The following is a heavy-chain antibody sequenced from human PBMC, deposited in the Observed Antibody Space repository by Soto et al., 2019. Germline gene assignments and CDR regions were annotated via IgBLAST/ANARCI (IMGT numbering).Heavy chain of an antibody. V-gene: IGHV4-4*07. CDR1: GASISGFY. Sequence: SETLSLTCTVSGASISGFYWSWIRKSAGKGLEWIGRIYATGTTDYNPSLKSRVMMSVDTSKKQFSLKLRSVTAADTAVYYCVRDGTKTLRDWFDPWGRAPLVTVSS. D-gene: IGHD1-1*01. J-gene: IGHJ5*02. CDR2: IYATGTT. CDR3: VRDGTKTLRDWFDP.